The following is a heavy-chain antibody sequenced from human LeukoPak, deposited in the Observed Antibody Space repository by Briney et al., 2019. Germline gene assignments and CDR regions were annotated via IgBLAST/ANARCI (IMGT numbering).Heavy chain of an antibody. CDR1: GYKFTDDY. Sequence: ASVKLSCKASGYKFTDDYMPWVRQAPGQGLEFMGWMKPYNGLTNCAQEVKGRVTMTRDKSISAAYLEVRKLPSDGTAVYYCASTAEAYTSYWKVWGQGTLHTLFS. J-gene: IGHJ4*02. CDR2: MKPYNGLT. V-gene: IGHV1-2*02. CDR3: ASTAEAYTSYWKV. D-gene: IGHD3-16*01.